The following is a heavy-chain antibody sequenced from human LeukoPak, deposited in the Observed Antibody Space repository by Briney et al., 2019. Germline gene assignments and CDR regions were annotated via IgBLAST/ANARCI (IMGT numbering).Heavy chain of an antibody. Sequence: GRSLRLSCTASGFTFSSHAMSWVRQAPGKGLEWVSGISGSGGTTYYADSVKGHFTISRDNSENTLYLQMSSLRAEDTAVYYCAKFYGSHYYYYGMDVWGKGTTVTVSS. D-gene: IGHD3-10*01. CDR2: ISGSGGTT. CDR3: AKFYGSHYYYYGMDV. V-gene: IGHV3-23*01. CDR1: GFTFSSHA. J-gene: IGHJ6*04.